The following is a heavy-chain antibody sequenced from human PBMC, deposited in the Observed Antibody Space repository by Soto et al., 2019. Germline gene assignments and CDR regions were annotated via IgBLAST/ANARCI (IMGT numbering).Heavy chain of an antibody. CDR1: GFTFSDYY. CDR2: ISYGSSYT. CDR3: ARDPNNSSSWWLDP. D-gene: IGHD6-6*01. V-gene: IGHV3-11*06. J-gene: IGHJ5*02. Sequence: GWSLSLSCAGSGFTFSDYYMTWIRQAPGKGLEWVSYISYGSSYTNYADSVKGRFTISRDNAKNSLFLQMNNLRTEDTAVYFCARDPNNSSSWWLDPWGRGALVTVSS.